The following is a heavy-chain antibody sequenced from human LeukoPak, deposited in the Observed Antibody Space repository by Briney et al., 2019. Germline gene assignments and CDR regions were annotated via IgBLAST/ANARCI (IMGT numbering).Heavy chain of an antibody. CDR1: GFTFSSYS. CDR2: ISSSSDAI. J-gene: IGHJ4*02. D-gene: IGHD1-14*01. Sequence: SGESLRLSCAASGFTFSSYSMNWVRQAPGKGLEWVSYISSSSDAIYYADSVKGRFTISRDNAKNSLYLQMNSLRAEDTAVYYCARDPPRRYDYWGQGTLVTVSS. V-gene: IGHV3-48*01. CDR3: ARDPPRRYDY.